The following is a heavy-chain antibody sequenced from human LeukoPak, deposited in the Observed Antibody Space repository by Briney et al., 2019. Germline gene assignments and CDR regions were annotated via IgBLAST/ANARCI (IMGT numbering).Heavy chain of an antibody. CDR2: INPKNGGT. CDR1: GYNFPHN. D-gene: IGHD6-25*01. V-gene: IGHV1-2*02. CDR3: VVSIQAAAIPAFDS. J-gene: IGHJ4*02. Sequence: ASVKVSCKASGYNFPHNIHWVRQAPGPGHEFMRWINPKNGGTKYAQNFQGRATMTTDTSISTVYMELSSLGSDDTAVYYCVVSIQAAAIPAFDSWGQGTLVTVSS.